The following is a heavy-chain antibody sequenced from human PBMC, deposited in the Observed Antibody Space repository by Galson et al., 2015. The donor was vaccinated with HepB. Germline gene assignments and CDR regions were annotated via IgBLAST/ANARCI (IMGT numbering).Heavy chain of an antibody. CDR3: AKDFSYYGAGKFSYGMDV. Sequence: SLRLSCAASGFTFSSYGMHWVRQAPGKGLEWVAVISYDGSNKYYADSVKGRFTISRDNSKNTLYLQMNSLRAEDTAVYYCAKDFSYYGAGKFSYGMDVWGQGTTVTVSS. D-gene: IGHD3-10*01. V-gene: IGHV3-30*18. CDR2: ISYDGSNK. J-gene: IGHJ6*02. CDR1: GFTFSSYG.